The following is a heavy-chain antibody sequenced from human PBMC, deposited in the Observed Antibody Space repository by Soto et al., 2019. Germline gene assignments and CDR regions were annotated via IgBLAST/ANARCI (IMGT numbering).Heavy chain of an antibody. CDR1: GFTFSSYG. V-gene: IGHV3-33*01. J-gene: IGHJ5*02. Sequence: GSLRLSCAASGFTFSSYGMHWVRQAPGKGLEWVAVIWYDGSNKYYADSVKGRFTISRDNSKNTLYLQMNSLRAEDTAVYYCARDVAAAGTFWFDPWGQGTLVTVSS. D-gene: IGHD6-13*01. CDR2: IWYDGSNK. CDR3: ARDVAAAGTFWFDP.